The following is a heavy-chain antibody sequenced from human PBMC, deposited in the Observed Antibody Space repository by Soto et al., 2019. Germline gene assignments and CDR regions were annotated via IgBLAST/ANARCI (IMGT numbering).Heavy chain of an antibody. CDR3: ARHPLVTDAFDI. CDR2: IYYSGNT. J-gene: IGHJ3*02. D-gene: IGHD2-21*02. CDR1: GGSISSSTYY. V-gene: IGHV4-39*01. Sequence: QLQLQESGPGLVKPSETLSLTCTVSGGSISSSTYYWGWIRQPPGKGLEWIGSIYYSGNTYYNPSLKCRVTISVDTSKNHFSLKLSSVTAADTAVYYCARHPLVTDAFDIWGQGTRVTVSS.